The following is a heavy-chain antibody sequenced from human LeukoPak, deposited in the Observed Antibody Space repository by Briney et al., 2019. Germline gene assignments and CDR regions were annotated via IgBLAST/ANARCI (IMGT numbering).Heavy chain of an antibody. J-gene: IGHJ5*02. Sequence: ASVKVSCKASGYTFTSYDINWVRQATGQGLEWMGWMNPNSGNTGYAQKFQGRVTMTRNTSISTAYMELSSLRSEDTAVYYCARGGNIYYYDSSGYPRPDWFDPWGQGTLVTVSS. CDR3: ARGGNIYYYDSSGYPRPDWFDP. D-gene: IGHD3-22*01. CDR1: GYTFTSYD. CDR2: MNPNSGNT. V-gene: IGHV1-8*01.